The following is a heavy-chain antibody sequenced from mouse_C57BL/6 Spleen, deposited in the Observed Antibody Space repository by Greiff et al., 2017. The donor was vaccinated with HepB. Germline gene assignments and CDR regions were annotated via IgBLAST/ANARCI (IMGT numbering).Heavy chain of an antibody. J-gene: IGHJ4*01. D-gene: IGHD2-2*01. CDR3: ARRNGYGYDEGLTYAMDY. CDR2: INPNNGGT. V-gene: IGHV1-26*01. CDR1: GYTFTDYY. Sequence: EVQLQQSGPELVKPGASVKISCKASGYTFTDYYMNWVKQSHGKSLEWIGDINPNNGGTSYNQKFKGKATLTVDKSSSTAYMELRSLTSEDSAVYYCARRNGYGYDEGLTYAMDYWGQGTSVIVSS.